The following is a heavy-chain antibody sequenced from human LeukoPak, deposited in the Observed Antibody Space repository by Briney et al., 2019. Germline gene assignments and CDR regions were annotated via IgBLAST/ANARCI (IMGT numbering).Heavy chain of an antibody. CDR2: IYYSGST. J-gene: IGHJ6*03. V-gene: IGHV4-59*01. CDR3: ARSPLYYGSGDYYYYYYMDV. CDR1: GGSISSYY. Sequence: SETLSLTCTVSGGSISSYYWSWIRQPPGKGLEWIGYIYYSGSTNYNPSLKSRVTISVDTSKNQFSLKLSSVTAADTAVYYCARSPLYYGSGDYYYYYYMDVSGKGTTVTVSS. D-gene: IGHD3-10*01.